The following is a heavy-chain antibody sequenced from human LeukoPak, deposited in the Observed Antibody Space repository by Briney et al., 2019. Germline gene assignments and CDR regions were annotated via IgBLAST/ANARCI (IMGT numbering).Heavy chain of an antibody. CDR3: ARDTTDYYDSSGYYLAYYYYYGMDV. CDR2: INPSGGST. D-gene: IGHD3-22*01. Sequence: APVKVSCKASGYTFTSYYMHWVRQAPGQGLEWMGIINPSGGSTSYAQKFQGRVTMTRDTSTSTVYMELSSLRSEDTAVYYCARDTTDYYDSSGYYLAYYYYYGMDVWGQGTTVTVSS. J-gene: IGHJ6*02. CDR1: GYTFTSYY. V-gene: IGHV1-46*01.